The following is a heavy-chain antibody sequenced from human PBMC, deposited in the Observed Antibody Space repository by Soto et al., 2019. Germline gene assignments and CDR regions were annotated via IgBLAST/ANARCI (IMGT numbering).Heavy chain of an antibody. D-gene: IGHD2-2*01. CDR2: IIPIFGIP. CDR3: AREDRDRETGLVPAAIDGMDV. V-gene: IGHV1-69*13. Sequence: SVKVSCKASGGTFSSYSITCVRQAPGHGLEWIGRIIPIFGIPTYAQKFQGRVTITADESTSTAYMELSSLRSDDTAVYYCAREDRDRETGLVPAAIDGMDVWGQGTTVTVSS. J-gene: IGHJ6*02. CDR1: GGTFSSYS.